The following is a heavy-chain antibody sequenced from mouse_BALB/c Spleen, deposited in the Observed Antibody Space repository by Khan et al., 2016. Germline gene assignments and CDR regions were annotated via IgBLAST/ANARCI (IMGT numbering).Heavy chain of an antibody. V-gene: IGHV3-2*02. J-gene: IGHJ2*01. D-gene: IGHD2-4*01. CDR3: ARYYDYYFVY. Sequence: EVQLQESGPGLVKPSQSLSLTCTVTGYSITSDYAWNWIRQFPGNKLEWMGYISYSGSTSYNPSLKSRISITRDTSKNQFFLQLNSVTTEDTATYYCARYYDYYFVYWCQATTLTVSS. CDR1: GYSITSDYA. CDR2: ISYSGST.